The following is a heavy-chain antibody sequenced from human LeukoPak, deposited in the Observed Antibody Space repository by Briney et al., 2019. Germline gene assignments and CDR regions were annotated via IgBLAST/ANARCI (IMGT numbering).Heavy chain of an antibody. V-gene: IGHV4-59*01. CDR2: IYYSGST. D-gene: IGHD3-10*01. CDR3: ARVSSSFGYYSDY. J-gene: IGHJ4*02. CDR1: GVSISSYY. Sequence: AETLSLTCTVSGVSISSYYWSWIRQPPGKGLEWIGYIYYSGSTNYNPSLKSRFTISVNTSKNQFSLKLSAGTAADTAGYYGARVSSSFGYYSDYCGQGSL.